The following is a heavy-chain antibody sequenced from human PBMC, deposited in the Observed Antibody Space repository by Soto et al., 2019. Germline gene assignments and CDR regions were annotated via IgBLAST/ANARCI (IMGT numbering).Heavy chain of an antibody. D-gene: IGHD1-1*01. CDR1: GFTFSSYG. V-gene: IGHV3-33*01. CDR3: ARGSPRNTDFDY. CDR2: IWYDGSNK. J-gene: IGHJ4*02. Sequence: QVQLVESGGGVVQPGRSLRLSCAASGFTFSSYGMHWVRQAPGKGLEWVAVIWYDGSNKYYADSVKGRFTISRDNSKNPLYLQVNSLRAEETAVYYCARGSPRNTDFDYWGQGTLVTVSS.